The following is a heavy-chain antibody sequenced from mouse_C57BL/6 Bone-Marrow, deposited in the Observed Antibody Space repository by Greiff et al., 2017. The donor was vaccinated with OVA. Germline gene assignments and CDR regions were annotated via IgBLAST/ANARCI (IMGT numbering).Heavy chain of an antibody. CDR1: GYTFTSYW. Sequence: VQLQQPGAELVMPGASVKLSCKASGYTFTSYWMHWVKQRPGQGLEWIGEIDPSDSYTNYNQKFKGKSTLTVDKSSSTAYMQLSSPTSEDSAVYYCARGWAWFAYWGQGTLVTVSA. CDR3: ARGWAWFAY. D-gene: IGHD3-3*01. CDR2: IDPSDSYT. J-gene: IGHJ3*01. V-gene: IGHV1-69*01.